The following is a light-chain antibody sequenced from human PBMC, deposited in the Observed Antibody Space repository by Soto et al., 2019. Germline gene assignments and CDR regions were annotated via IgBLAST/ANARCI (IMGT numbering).Light chain of an antibody. Sequence: EIVLTQSPGTLSLSPGERATLSCRASQSVGNNYLAWYQQKPGQAPRLLIYGASNRATGIPDRFSGSGSGTDFTLTISRLEPEDFAVYYCQQYGSSRVTFGQGTRLEIK. CDR3: QQYGSSRVT. J-gene: IGKJ5*01. CDR1: QSVGNNY. V-gene: IGKV3-20*01. CDR2: GAS.